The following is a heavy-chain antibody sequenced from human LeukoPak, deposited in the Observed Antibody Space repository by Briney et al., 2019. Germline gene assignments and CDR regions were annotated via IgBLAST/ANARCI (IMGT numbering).Heavy chain of an antibody. J-gene: IGHJ6*03. V-gene: IGHV3-48*03. CDR1: GFTFSSYE. Sequence: PGGSLRLSCAASGFTFSSYEMNWVRQAPGKGLEWVSYISSSGSTIYYADSVKGRFTISRDNAKNSLYLQMNSLRAEDTAVYYCAREYVSWLGAVAGTHYYMDVWGKGTTVTVSS. CDR3: AREYVSWLGAVAGTHYYMDV. D-gene: IGHD6-19*01. CDR2: ISSSGSTI.